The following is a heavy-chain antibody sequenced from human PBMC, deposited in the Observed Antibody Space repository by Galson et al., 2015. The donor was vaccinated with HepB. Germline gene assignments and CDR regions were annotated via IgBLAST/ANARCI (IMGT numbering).Heavy chain of an antibody. CDR3: ARDGLDKQQLGAY. CDR1: GYTFTSYL. D-gene: IGHD6-13*01. J-gene: IGHJ4*02. Sequence: SVKVSCKASGYTFTSYLIHWVRQAPGQRLEWMGWINAGNGNTRYSQKFQGRVTITRDTSATIAYMELTSLRSEDTAVYYCARDGLDKQQLGAYRGQGTLVTVSS. V-gene: IGHV1-3*01. CDR2: INAGNGNT.